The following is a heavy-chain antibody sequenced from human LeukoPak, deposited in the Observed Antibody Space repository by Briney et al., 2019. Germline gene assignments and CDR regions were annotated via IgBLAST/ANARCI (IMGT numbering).Heavy chain of an antibody. CDR2: IIPIFGTA. D-gene: IGHD4-17*01. Sequence: SVKVSCKASGGTFSSYAISWVRQAPGQGLGWMRGIIPIFGTANYAQKFQRRVTITADETTSTAYMELSSLRSEDTAVYYCARVRTTGINDAFDIWGQGTMVTVSS. CDR3: ARVRTTGINDAFDI. V-gene: IGHV1-69*13. CDR1: GGTFSSYA. J-gene: IGHJ3*02.